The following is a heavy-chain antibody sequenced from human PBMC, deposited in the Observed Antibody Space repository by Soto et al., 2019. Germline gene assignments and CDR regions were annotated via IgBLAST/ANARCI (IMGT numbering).Heavy chain of an antibody. CDR2: IHYNGNT. CDR3: AREGNLGRWLQPLDF. CDR1: GGSISSYS. D-gene: IGHD5-12*01. V-gene: IGHV4-59*01. J-gene: IGHJ4*02. Sequence: SETLSLTCTVSGGSISSYSWSWVRQPPGKGLEWIGNIHYNGNTKYNPSLKSRVSMSVDTSKNQFSLRLISVTAADTAKYFCAREGNLGRWLQPLDFWGQGTLVTVSS.